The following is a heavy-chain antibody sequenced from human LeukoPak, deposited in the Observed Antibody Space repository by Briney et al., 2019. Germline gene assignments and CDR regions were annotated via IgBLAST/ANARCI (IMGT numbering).Heavy chain of an antibody. D-gene: IGHD3-3*01. CDR3: ASSYYDFWSGYSLSYYFDY. CDR2: ISSSGSTI. Sequence: GGSLRLSCAASGFTFSSYEMNWVRQAPGKGLEWVSYISSSGSTIYYADSVKGRFTISGDNAKSSLYLQMNSLRAEDTAVYYCASSYYDFWSGYSLSYYFDYWGQGTLVTVSS. V-gene: IGHV3-48*03. J-gene: IGHJ4*02. CDR1: GFTFSSYE.